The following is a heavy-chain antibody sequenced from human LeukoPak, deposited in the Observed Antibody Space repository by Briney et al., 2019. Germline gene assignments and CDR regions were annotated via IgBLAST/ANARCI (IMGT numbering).Heavy chain of an antibody. CDR3: VRDLVGPAGSAFDI. Sequence: GESLKISCKISGYIFTRNWIGWVRQVPGKGLEWMGLAYPGDSGAKYSPSFQGQVTISADKSISTAYLQWSSLKASDTAMYYCVRDLVGPAGSAFDIWGQGTMVTVSS. CDR1: GYIFTRNW. V-gene: IGHV5-51*01. CDR2: AYPGDSGA. J-gene: IGHJ3*02. D-gene: IGHD1-26*01.